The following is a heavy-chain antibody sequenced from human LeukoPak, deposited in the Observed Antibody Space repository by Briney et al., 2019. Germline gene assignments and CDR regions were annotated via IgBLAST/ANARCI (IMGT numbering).Heavy chain of an antibody. CDR1: GFTLSSYG. CDR3: AKHDSSTSSNWFDP. Sequence: GRSLRLSCAASGFTLSSYGMHWVRQAPGKGLEWVAVISYDGSNKYYADSVKGRFTISRDNSKNTLYLQMNSLRAEDTAVYYCAKHDSSTSSNWFDPWGQGTLVTVSS. J-gene: IGHJ5*02. V-gene: IGHV3-30*18. CDR2: ISYDGSNK. D-gene: IGHD2-2*01.